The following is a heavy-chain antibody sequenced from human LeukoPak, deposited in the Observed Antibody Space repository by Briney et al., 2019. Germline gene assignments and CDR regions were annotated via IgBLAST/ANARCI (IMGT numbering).Heavy chain of an antibody. CDR2: IYYSGST. CDR3: VSSGYSGSLDY. Sequence: SETLSLTCTVSGGSISSYYWSWIRQPPGKGLEWIGNIYYSGSTNYNPSLKSRVTISVDTSKNQFSLKLSSVTAADTAVYYCVSSGYSGSLDYWGQGTLVTVSS. V-gene: IGHV4-59*01. D-gene: IGHD3-22*01. CDR1: GGSISSYY. J-gene: IGHJ4*02.